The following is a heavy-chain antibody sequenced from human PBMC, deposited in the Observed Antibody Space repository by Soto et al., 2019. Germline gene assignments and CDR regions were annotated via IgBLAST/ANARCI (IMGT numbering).Heavy chain of an antibody. CDR3: ARDSANIRTIFGVVIE. CDR1: GYTFTSYG. V-gene: IGHV1-18*01. CDR2: ISAYNGNT. D-gene: IGHD3-3*01. J-gene: IGHJ4*02. Sequence: QVQLVQSGAEVKKPGASVKVSCKASGYTFTSYGISWVRQAPGQGLEWMGWISAYNGNTNYAQKLQGRVTMTTDTSTSTADMELRSLRSDDTAVYYCARDSANIRTIFGVVIEWGQGTLVTVSS.